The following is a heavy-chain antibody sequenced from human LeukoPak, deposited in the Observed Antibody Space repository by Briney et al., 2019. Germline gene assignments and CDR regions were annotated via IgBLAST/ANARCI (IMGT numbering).Heavy chain of an antibody. CDR2: INPSGGST. J-gene: IGHJ4*02. CDR3: ARGYEGWNYRKPFDY. Sequence: ASVKVSCKASGYTFTSYYMHWVRQAPGQGLKWMGIINPSGGSTTYAQKFQGRVTMTRDTSTSTVYMELSSLRSEDTAVYYCARGYEGWNYRKPFDYWGQGTLVTVSS. CDR1: GYTFTSYY. D-gene: IGHD1-7*01. V-gene: IGHV1-46*01.